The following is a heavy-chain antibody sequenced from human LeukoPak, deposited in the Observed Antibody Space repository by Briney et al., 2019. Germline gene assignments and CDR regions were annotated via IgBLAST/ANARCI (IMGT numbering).Heavy chain of an antibody. J-gene: IGHJ3*02. Sequence: GGSLRLSCSASGFIFSEYYMAWIRQAPGKGLEWVSTIKGTGLTTYYADSVKGRFTISRDNSKNTLYLQMNSLRAEDTAIYYCAREWKFDIWGQGTMVTVSS. D-gene: IGHD1-1*01. CDR1: GFIFSEYY. CDR2: IKGTGLTT. V-gene: IGHV3-11*01. CDR3: AREWKFDI.